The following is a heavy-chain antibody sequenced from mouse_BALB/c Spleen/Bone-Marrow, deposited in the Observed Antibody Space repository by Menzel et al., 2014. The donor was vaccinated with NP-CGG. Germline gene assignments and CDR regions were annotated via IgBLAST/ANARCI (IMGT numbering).Heavy chain of an antibody. V-gene: IGHV1S81*02. CDR2: INPSNGRA. Sequence: VQRVESGAELVKPGASVKLSCKASGYTFTSYWMHWVKQRPGQGLEWIGEINPSNGRADYNEKFRSKATLTVDRSSSTAYMQLSSLTSEDSAVYYCARAGGYDGFAYWGQGTLVTVSA. CDR1: GYTFTSYW. D-gene: IGHD2-2*01. J-gene: IGHJ3*01. CDR3: ARAGGYDGFAY.